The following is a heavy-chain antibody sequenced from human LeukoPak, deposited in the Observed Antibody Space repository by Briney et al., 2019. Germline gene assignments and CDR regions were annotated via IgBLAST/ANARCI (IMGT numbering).Heavy chain of an antibody. CDR1: AFTFSDAW. J-gene: IGHJ4*02. CDR2: IKSKTDGCTT. Sequence: AVTLRLSCAASAFTFSDAWLSRLRQAPGKGLKWVGRIKSKTDGCTTNYHAPVKVRFAISSDDSKNTLYLEMKSLKSEDTAVYYCTTMVRGYWGQGTLVTVSS. D-gene: IGHD3-10*01. V-gene: IGHV3-15*05. CDR3: TTMVRGY.